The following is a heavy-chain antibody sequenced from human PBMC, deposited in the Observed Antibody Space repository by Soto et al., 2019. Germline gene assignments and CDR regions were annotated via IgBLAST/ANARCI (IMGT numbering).Heavy chain of an antibody. CDR2: ISAYNGNT. D-gene: IGHD5-12*01. Sequence: SVKVSFKASCYTFTSYGISWVREAPGQGLEWMGWISAYNGNTNYAQNLQGRVTMTTDTSTSTAYMELRSLRSDDTAVYYCARSQAPGWLLVTRWFDPWGQGTLVTVSS. CDR3: ARSQAPGWLLVTRWFDP. J-gene: IGHJ5*02. V-gene: IGHV1-18*01. CDR1: CYTFTSYG.